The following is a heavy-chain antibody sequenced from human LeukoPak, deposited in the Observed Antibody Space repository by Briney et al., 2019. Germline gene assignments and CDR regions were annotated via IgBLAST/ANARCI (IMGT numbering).Heavy chain of an antibody. Sequence: ASVKVSRKASGYTFTSYYMHWVRQAPGQGLEWMGIINPSGGSTSYAQKFQGRVTMTRDTSTSTVYMALSSLRSEDTAVYYCARDWRPYYYDSSAYYSPIDYWGQGTLVTVSS. D-gene: IGHD3-22*01. J-gene: IGHJ4*02. V-gene: IGHV1-46*01. CDR2: INPSGGST. CDR3: ARDWRPYYYDSSAYYSPIDY. CDR1: GYTFTSYY.